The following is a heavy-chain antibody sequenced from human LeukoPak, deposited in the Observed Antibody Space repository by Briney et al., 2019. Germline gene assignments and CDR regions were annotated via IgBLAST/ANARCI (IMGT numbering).Heavy chain of an antibody. CDR2: IYYSGST. V-gene: IGHV4-59*01. J-gene: IGHJ5*02. CDR1: GGSISSYY. D-gene: IGHD3-3*01. Sequence: SETLSLTCTVSGGSISSYYWSWIRQPPGKGMEWIGYIYYSGSTNYNPSLKSRVTISVDTSKNQFSLKLSSVTAADTAVYYCAREAYYDFWSGRNWFDPWGQGTLVTVSS. CDR3: AREAYYDFWSGRNWFDP.